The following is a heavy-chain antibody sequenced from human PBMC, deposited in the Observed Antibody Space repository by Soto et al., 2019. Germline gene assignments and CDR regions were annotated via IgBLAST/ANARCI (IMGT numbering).Heavy chain of an antibody. J-gene: IGHJ4*02. CDR3: ASIAAAGRQFDY. V-gene: IGHV1-69*06. Sequence: SVKVSCKASGGTFSSYAISWVRQAPGQGLEWMGGIIPIFGTANYAQKFQGRVTITADKSTSTAYMELSSLRSEDTAVYYCASIAAAGRQFDYWGQGTLVTVSS. CDR1: GGTFSSYA. CDR2: IIPIFGTA. D-gene: IGHD6-13*01.